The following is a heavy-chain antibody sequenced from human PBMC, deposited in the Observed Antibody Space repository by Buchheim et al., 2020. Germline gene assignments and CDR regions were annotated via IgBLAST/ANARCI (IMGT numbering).Heavy chain of an antibody. Sequence: QVQLQESGPGLVKPSQTLSLTCTVSGGSISSDAYYWGWIRQHPGKGLEWIGYISYSGKTYYNPSLKSPVTISRDTSENQISLKLSSVTVADTAVYYCARAVWFGILLYGMDVWGRGTT. CDR1: GGSISSDAYY. D-gene: IGHD3-10*01. V-gene: IGHV4-31*01. CDR2: ISYSGKT. CDR3: ARAVWFGILLYGMDV. J-gene: IGHJ6*02.